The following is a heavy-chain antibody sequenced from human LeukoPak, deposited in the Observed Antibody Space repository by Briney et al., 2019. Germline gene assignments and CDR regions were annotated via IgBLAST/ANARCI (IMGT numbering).Heavy chain of an antibody. CDR3: AIETNGDYVFDAIDI. Sequence: GGSLRLSCSASGFTFSSYEMNWLPQAPGKGLEGVSYISSSGSTRDYADSVRGRFTISRDNAKNSLDLQMNSLRAEDTAVYYCAIETNGDYVFDAIDIWGQGTTVTVSS. V-gene: IGHV3-48*03. D-gene: IGHD4-17*01. CDR1: GFTFSSYE. CDR2: ISSSGSTR. J-gene: IGHJ3*02.